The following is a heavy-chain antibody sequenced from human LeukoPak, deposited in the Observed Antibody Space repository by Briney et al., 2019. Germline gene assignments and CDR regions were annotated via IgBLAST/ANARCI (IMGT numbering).Heavy chain of an antibody. Sequence: ALGPSCGAPGLPFENYGMHWVPQVPGEGLGVVSYITWNSGYKGYADSVKGRFAISRDNAKNSMYLQMNSLTGDDTAFYYCAKASDYGGNEFDYWGQGALVTVSS. CDR3: AKASDYGGNEFDY. V-gene: IGHV3-9*01. D-gene: IGHD4-23*01. CDR2: ITWNSGYK. J-gene: IGHJ4*02. CDR1: GLPFENYG.